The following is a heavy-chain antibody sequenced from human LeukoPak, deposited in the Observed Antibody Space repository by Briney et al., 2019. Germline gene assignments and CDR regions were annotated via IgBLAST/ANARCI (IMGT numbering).Heavy chain of an antibody. Sequence: ASVKVSCKASGYTFTSYGISWVRQAPGQGLEWMGWISAYNGNTNYAQKLQGRVTMTTDTSTSTAYMEPRSLRSDDTAVYYCAREVVSLYYYGSGSYPYYGMDVWGQGTTVTVSS. V-gene: IGHV1-18*01. D-gene: IGHD3-10*01. J-gene: IGHJ6*02. CDR2: ISAYNGNT. CDR1: GYTFTSYG. CDR3: AREVVSLYYYGSGSYPYYGMDV.